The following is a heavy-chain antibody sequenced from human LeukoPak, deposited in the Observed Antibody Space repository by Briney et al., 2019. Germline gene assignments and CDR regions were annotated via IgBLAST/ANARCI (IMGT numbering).Heavy chain of an antibody. CDR2: ISTTSSDT. CDR1: GFTFSSYS. D-gene: IGHD6-19*01. V-gene: IGHV3-21*01. CDR3: SRELGRGYASGLDAFDI. Sequence: PGGSLRLSCAASGFTFSSYSMNWVRQAPGEGLEWVSSISTTSSDTHYADSVKGRFIISRDNAKNSLFLQMNSLRAEDTALYYCSRELGRGYASGLDAFDIWGQGTMVTVSS. J-gene: IGHJ3*02.